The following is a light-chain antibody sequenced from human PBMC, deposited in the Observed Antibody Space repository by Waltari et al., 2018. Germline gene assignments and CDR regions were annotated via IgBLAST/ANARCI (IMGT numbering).Light chain of an antibody. CDR2: DVS. CDR3: SSYISSSTLEL. V-gene: IGLV2-14*03. Sequence: QSALTQPASVSGSPAQTITIPSAGTSSDVGAYNYVSRSQQHPGIAPKLIIFDVSNRPSGVSNRFSGSKSGNTASLTISGLQAEDEADYYCSSYISSSTLELFGGGTSLTVL. J-gene: IGLJ2*01. CDR1: SSDVGAYNY.